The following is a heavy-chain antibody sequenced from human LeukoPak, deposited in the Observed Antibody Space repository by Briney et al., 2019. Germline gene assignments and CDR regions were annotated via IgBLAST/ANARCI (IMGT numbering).Heavy chain of an antibody. Sequence: GASVKVSCKASGYTYTGPYIHWIRQAPGQGLEWMGWINPNSGGTKYEQKFQGRVTMTRDTSINTAYMELSRLRSDDTAVYYCARVEYCIKGVCVNFDYWGQGTLVTVST. CDR3: ARVEYCIKGVCVNFDY. CDR1: GYTYTGPY. D-gene: IGHD2-8*01. J-gene: IGHJ4*02. V-gene: IGHV1-2*02. CDR2: INPNSGGT.